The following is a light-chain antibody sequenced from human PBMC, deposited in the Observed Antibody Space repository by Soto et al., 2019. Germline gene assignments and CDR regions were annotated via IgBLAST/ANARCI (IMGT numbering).Light chain of an antibody. CDR2: LEGSGSY. J-gene: IGLJ3*02. CDR3: ETWDNYTPRV. V-gene: IGLV4-60*02. CDR1: SGHSGYI. Sequence: QLVLTQSSSASASLGSSVKLTCTLSSGHSGYIIAWHQQQPGKAPRYLMKLEGSGSYNKGSGVPDRFSGSSSGADRYLTISNLQFEDEADYYCETWDNYTPRVFGGGTKVTVL.